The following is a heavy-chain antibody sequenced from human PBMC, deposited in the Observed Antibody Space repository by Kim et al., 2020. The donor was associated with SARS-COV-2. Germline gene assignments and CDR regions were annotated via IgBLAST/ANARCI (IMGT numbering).Heavy chain of an antibody. CDR1: GGSISGSAFY. D-gene: IGHD2-15*01. CDR2: IHYSGTT. J-gene: IGHJ4*01. V-gene: IGHV4-39*01. CDR3: ATGLLVVVPAPRHFNY. Sequence: SETLSLTCSVSGGSISGSAFYWGWIRQPPGKGLEWIGSIHYSGTTYYNPSLKSRVTISADTSKNQFSVKLTSVTAADTAVYYCATGLLVVVPAPRHFNY.